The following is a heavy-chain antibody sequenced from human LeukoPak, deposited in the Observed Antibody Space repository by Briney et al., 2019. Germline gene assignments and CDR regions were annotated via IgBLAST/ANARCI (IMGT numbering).Heavy chain of an antibody. CDR1: GVTFSSYG. CDR3: AKGGKGYSSGWYEVDY. J-gene: IGHJ4*02. Sequence: SGGSLRLFCAASGVTFSSYGMGWVRQAPGEGLGWVAVISYDGSNKYYADSVKGRFTISRHNSKNTLYLQMNSLRAEDTAVYYCAKGGKGYSSGWYEVDYWGQGTLVTVSS. V-gene: IGHV3-30*04. D-gene: IGHD6-19*01. CDR2: ISYDGSNK.